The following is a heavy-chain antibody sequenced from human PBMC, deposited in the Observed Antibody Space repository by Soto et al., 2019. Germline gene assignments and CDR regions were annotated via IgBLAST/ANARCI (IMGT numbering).Heavy chain of an antibody. CDR3: ATGGGYSQLLYFDY. J-gene: IGHJ4*02. D-gene: IGHD2-2*01. CDR2: IKHSGST. Sequence: PSETLSLTCAVYGGSFSGYYWSWIRQPPGKGLEWIGEIKHSGSTNYNPSLKSRVTISVETSKNQLSLKLSSVNAAHTAVYYCATGGGYSQLLYFDYWGQGTLVTVSS. V-gene: IGHV4-34*01. CDR1: GGSFSGYY.